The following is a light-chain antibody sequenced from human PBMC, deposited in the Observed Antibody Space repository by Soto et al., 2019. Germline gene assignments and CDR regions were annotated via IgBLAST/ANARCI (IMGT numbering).Light chain of an antibody. V-gene: IGKV3-11*01. CDR3: QQRSNWPIT. J-gene: IGKJ5*01. Sequence: EIVLKQSPATLSLSPWERATLSFRASQSVSSYLAWYQQKPGQAPRLLIYDVSNRATGIPARFRGSGSGTDFTLTISSLEPEDFAVYYCQQRSNWPITFGQGTRLEIK. CDR1: QSVSSY. CDR2: DVS.